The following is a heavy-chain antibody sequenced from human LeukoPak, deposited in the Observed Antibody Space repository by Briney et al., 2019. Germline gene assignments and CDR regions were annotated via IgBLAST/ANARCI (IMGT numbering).Heavy chain of an antibody. V-gene: IGHV4-59*08. Sequence: SETLSLTCTVSGGSISNYYWSWIRQSPGKGLEWIGYMLYSGSTNQNPSLRSRVTISVDTSKNQVSLKLSSVTAADTAVYYCARHLDYYGSGTYFDYWGQGTLVTVSS. CDR1: GGSISNYY. CDR2: MLYSGST. CDR3: ARHLDYYGSGTYFDY. J-gene: IGHJ4*02. D-gene: IGHD3-10*01.